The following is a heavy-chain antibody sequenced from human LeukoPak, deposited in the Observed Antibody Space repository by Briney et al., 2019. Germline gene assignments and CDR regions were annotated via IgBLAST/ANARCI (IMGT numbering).Heavy chain of an antibody. CDR2: ISAYNGNT. D-gene: IGHD3-3*01. V-gene: IGHV1-18*01. CDR1: GYTFTSYG. Sequence: ASVEVSCKASGYTFTSYGISWVRQAPGQGLEWMGWISAYNGNTNYAQKLQGRVTMTTDTSTSTAYMELRSLRSEDTAVYYCARGNAQYYDFWSGYYEPRFDPWGQGTLVTVSS. CDR3: ARGNAQYYDFWSGYYEPRFDP. J-gene: IGHJ5*02.